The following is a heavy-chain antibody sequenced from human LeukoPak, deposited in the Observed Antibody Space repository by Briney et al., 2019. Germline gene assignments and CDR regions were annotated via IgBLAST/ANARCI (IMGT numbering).Heavy chain of an antibody. CDR2: ISASGGAT. J-gene: IGHJ4*02. Sequence: GGSLRLSCAASGFTFSSYAMSWVRKAPGKGLEWVSDISASGGATYYADSVKGRFTISRDNSKNTLYLQMNSLRVEDTAIYYCAKARRTGWSDFDYWGQGTLVTVSS. V-gene: IGHV3-23*01. CDR3: AKARRTGWSDFDY. CDR1: GFTFSSYA. D-gene: IGHD6-19*01.